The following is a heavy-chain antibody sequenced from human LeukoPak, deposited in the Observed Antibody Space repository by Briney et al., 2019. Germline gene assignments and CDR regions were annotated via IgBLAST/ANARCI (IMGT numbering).Heavy chain of an antibody. Sequence: SETLSLTCTVSGGSISSGSYYWSWIRQPAGKGLEWIGRIYTSGSTNYNPFLKSRVTMSVDTSKNQFSLKLSSVTAADTAVYYCARAKDNYRGNDAFDIWGQGTMVTVSS. CDR1: GGSISSGSYY. CDR2: IYTSGST. CDR3: ARAKDNYRGNDAFDI. D-gene: IGHD3-16*02. V-gene: IGHV4-61*02. J-gene: IGHJ3*02.